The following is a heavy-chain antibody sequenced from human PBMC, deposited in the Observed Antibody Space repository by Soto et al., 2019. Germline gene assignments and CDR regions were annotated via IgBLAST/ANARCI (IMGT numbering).Heavy chain of an antibody. CDR1: GGTFSSYA. J-gene: IGHJ4*01. D-gene: IGHD5-18*01. CDR2: IIPIFGTA. Sequence: SVKVSCKASGGTFSSYAISWVRQAPGQGLEWMGGIIPIFGTANYAQKFQGRVTITADESTSTAYMELCSLRSEDTAVYYCARGGTATLSHFDYWGHGTLVTSSS. V-gene: IGHV1-69*13. CDR3: ARGGTATLSHFDY.